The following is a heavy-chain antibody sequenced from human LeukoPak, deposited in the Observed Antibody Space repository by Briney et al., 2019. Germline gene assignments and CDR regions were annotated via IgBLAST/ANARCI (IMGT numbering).Heavy chain of an antibody. CDR1: GDSITGYF. Sequence: SETLSLTCAVSGDSITGYFLNWIRQPPGKRLEWIGYIYYSGSTNYNPSLKSRFTISVDTSKNQFSLKLSSVTAADTAVYYCARANGWLPTLFDRWGQGTLVTVSS. D-gene: IGHD5-24*01. J-gene: IGHJ4*02. V-gene: IGHV4-59*01. CDR3: ARANGWLPTLFDR. CDR2: IYYSGST.